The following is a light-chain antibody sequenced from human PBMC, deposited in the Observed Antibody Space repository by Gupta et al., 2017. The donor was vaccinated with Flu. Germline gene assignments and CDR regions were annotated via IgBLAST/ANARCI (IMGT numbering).Light chain of an antibody. CDR2: DVS. CDR1: SSDVGGYNY. Sequence: QSALTQPRSVSGSPGPSVTISCTGTSSDVGGYNYVSWYQQHPGKAPKLMIYDVSKRPSGVPDRFSGSKSGNTASLTISGLQAEDEADYYCCSYAGSDNWVFGGGTKLTVL. CDR3: CSYAGSDNWV. J-gene: IGLJ3*02. V-gene: IGLV2-11*01.